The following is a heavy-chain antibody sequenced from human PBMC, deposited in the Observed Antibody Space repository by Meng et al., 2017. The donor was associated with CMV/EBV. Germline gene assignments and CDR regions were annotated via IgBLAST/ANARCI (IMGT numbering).Heavy chain of an antibody. Sequence: GGSLRLSCAASGFTVSSNYVNWVRQAPGKGLEWVSVIYSGGSTYYADSVKGRFTISRDNSKNTVYLQMNSLRAEDTAVYYCARDDRIAARPPSFDYWGQGTLVTVSS. D-gene: IGHD6-6*01. CDR2: IYSGGST. CDR1: GFTVSSNY. CDR3: ARDDRIAARPPSFDY. V-gene: IGHV3-53*01. J-gene: IGHJ4*02.